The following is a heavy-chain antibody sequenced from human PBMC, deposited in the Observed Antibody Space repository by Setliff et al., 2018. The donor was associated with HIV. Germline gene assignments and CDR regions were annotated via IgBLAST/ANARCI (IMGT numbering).Heavy chain of an antibody. J-gene: IGHJ5*02. CDR3: ASRVYYYDSNNFLREEGFDP. V-gene: IGHV4-30-4*08. CDR2: IYYSGST. Sequence: SETLSLTCTVSGGSISSGDYFWNWIRQPPGKGLEWIGYIYYSGSTYYNPSLKSRVTISLDTSKNQFSLKLTSVTAADTAVYYCASRVYYYDSNNFLREEGFDPWGQGTLVTVSS. D-gene: IGHD3-22*01. CDR1: GGSISSGDYF.